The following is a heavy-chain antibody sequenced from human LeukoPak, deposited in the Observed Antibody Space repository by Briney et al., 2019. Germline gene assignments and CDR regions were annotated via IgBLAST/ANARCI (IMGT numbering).Heavy chain of an antibody. D-gene: IGHD2-2*01. CDR3: ATDSIGPATDFDY. CDR2: IWSDGGKS. CDR1: GFTFSAYG. V-gene: IGHV3-33*01. Sequence: GRSLTLSCAASGFTFSAYGMHWVRQAPGKGLEWVAVIWSDGGKSYNSDSVKGRFTISRDNSKNTLYLQMNSLRADDTAVYYCATDSIGPATDFDYWGQGTPVTVSS. J-gene: IGHJ4*02.